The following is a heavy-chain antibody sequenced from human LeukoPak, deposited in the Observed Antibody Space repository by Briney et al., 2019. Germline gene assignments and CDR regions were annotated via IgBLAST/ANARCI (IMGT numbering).Heavy chain of an antibody. J-gene: IGHJ3*02. V-gene: IGHV3-33*01. D-gene: IGHD2-15*01. CDR2: IWSDGSNK. CDR1: GFTFSTYG. CDR3: ARVLCSGGTCLDAFDI. Sequence: GGSLRLSCAASGFTFSTYGMHWVRQAPGKGLEWVAVIWSDGSNKYYADSVKGRFTISRDNPKNTLYLQMNSLRAEDTAVYYCARVLCSGGTCLDAFDIWGQGTMVTVSS.